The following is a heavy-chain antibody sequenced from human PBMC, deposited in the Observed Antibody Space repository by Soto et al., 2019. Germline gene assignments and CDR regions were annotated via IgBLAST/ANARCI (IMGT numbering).Heavy chain of an antibody. CDR2: IFYSGST. V-gene: IGHV4-39*01. Sequence: PSETLSLACTVSGGSISSSRYCRAWLRQPPGKGLEWIGSIFYSGSTYYNPSLKSRVTISVDTSKNQFSLKLSSVTAADTAVFYCARDSEGGYCSGGSCFSGLAYWGQGALVTVSS. CDR1: GGSISSSRYC. CDR3: ARDSEGGYCSGGSCFSGLAY. J-gene: IGHJ4*02. D-gene: IGHD2-15*01.